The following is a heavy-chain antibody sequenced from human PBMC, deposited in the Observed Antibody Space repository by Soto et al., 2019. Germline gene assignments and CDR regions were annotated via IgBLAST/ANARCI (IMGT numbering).Heavy chain of an antibody. D-gene: IGHD4-17*01. J-gene: IGHJ4*02. Sequence: GGSLRLSCAASGFTFSSYWMHWVRQAPGKGLVWVSRINGDGSSTGYADSVKGRSTISRDNAKNTLYLQMNSLRAEDTAVYYCARESDGANSLWGQGTLVTVSS. CDR2: INGDGSST. CDR3: ARESDGANSL. CDR1: GFTFSSYW. V-gene: IGHV3-74*01.